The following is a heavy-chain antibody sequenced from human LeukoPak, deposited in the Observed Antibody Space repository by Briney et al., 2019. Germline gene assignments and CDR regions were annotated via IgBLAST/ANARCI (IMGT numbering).Heavy chain of an antibody. D-gene: IGHD3-10*01. J-gene: IGHJ4*02. CDR3: ARGSTMVRGILDY. V-gene: IGHV4-38-2*01. Sequence: SETLSLTCAVSGYSISSSYYWGWIRQPPGKGLEWIGSIYHSGSTYYNPSLKSRVTISVDTSKNQFSLKLSSVTAADTAVYYCARGSTMVRGILDYWGQGTLVTVSS. CDR2: IYHSGST. CDR1: GYSISSSYY.